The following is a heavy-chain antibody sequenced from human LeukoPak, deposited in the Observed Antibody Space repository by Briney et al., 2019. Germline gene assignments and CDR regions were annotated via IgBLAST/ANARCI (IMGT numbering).Heavy chain of an antibody. J-gene: IGHJ2*01. CDR2: ISYDGSNK. CDR1: GFTFSGYA. V-gene: IGHV3-30-3*01. CDR3: ARDDCSGGSCFTFDL. D-gene: IGHD2-15*01. Sequence: PGGSLRLSCAASGFTFSGYAMHWVRQAPGKGLEWVAVISYDGSNKYYADSVKGRFTISRDNSKNTLYLQMNSLRAEDTAVYYCARDDCSGGSCFTFDLWGRGTLVTVSS.